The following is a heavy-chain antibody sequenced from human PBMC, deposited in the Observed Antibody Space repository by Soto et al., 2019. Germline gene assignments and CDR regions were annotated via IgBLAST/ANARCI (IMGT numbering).Heavy chain of an antibody. CDR2: MNPINGAT. V-gene: IGHV1-8*02. D-gene: IGHD5-12*01. CDR3: GRGISTRATAGGSPYYFAMDV. Sequence: ASVKVSCKASGYDFTAYDINWVRQASGQGLEWMGWMNPINGATGFAQRCQGRGSMTRNTATDTAYLDLTGLISEDTAVYYCGRGISTRATAGGSPYYFAMDVWGQGTTVTVSS. CDR1: GYDFTAYD. J-gene: IGHJ6*02.